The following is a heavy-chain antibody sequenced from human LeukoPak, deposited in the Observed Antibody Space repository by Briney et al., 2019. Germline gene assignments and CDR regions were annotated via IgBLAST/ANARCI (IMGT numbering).Heavy chain of an antibody. CDR2: IYYSGST. CDR3: ARLTTGLLSRIDY. J-gene: IGHJ4*02. Sequence: SETLSLTCTVSGGSISSYYWSWIRQPPGKGLEWIGYIYYSGSTNYNPSLKSRVTISVDTSKNQFSLKLSSVTAADTAVYYCARLTTGLLSRIDYWGQGTLVTVSS. V-gene: IGHV4-59*01. D-gene: IGHD2-15*01. CDR1: GGSISSYY.